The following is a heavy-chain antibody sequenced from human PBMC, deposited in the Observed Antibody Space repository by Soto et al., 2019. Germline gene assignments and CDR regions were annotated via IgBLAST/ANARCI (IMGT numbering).Heavy chain of an antibody. CDR2: ISYDGSNK. V-gene: IGHV3-30-3*01. J-gene: IGHJ6*02. Sequence: QVQVVESGGDVVQPGKSLRLSCAASGFTFRNYAMHWVRQAPGKGLEWVAVISYDGSNKYSADSVKGRFTISRDDSKNTLYLQMNSLRGEDTAVYYCARALLLDVPYYYSSGMDVWGQGTTVTVSS. D-gene: IGHD1-1*01. CDR3: ARALLLDVPYYYSSGMDV. CDR1: GFTFRNYA.